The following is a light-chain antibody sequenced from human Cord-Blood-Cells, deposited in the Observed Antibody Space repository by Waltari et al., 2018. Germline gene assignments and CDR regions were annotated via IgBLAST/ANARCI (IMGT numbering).Light chain of an antibody. V-gene: IGKV1-33*01. CDR1: QDISNY. CDR2: DAS. Sequence: DIQMTQSPSSLSASVGDRVTITCKASQDISNYLNWYQQKPGKAPKLLNYDASNLETGVPSRFSGSGSGTDFTFTISSLQPEDIATYYCQQYDNLPYTFGQGTKLEIK. CDR3: QQYDNLPYT. J-gene: IGKJ2*01.